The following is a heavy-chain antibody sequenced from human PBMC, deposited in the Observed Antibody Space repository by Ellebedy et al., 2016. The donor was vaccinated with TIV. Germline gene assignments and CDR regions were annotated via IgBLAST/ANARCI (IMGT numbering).Heavy chain of an antibody. J-gene: IGHJ2*01. D-gene: IGHD4-17*01. V-gene: IGHV3-21*04. Sequence: GESLKISCAASGFTFSSYSMNWVRQAPGKGLEWVSSISSSSSYIYYADSVKGRFTISRDNSKNTLYLQMNSLRAEDTAVYYCAKRPRGGDYVYWYFDLWGRGTLVTVSS. CDR3: AKRPRGGDYVYWYFDL. CDR2: ISSSSSYI. CDR1: GFTFSSYS.